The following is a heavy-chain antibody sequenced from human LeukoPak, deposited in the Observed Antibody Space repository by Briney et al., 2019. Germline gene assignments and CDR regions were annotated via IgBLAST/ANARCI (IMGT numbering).Heavy chain of an antibody. CDR1: GYTLTELS. J-gene: IGHJ4*02. CDR3: ATGVVAATRFDY. V-gene: IGHV1-24*01. Sequence: ASVKVSCKVSGYTLTELSMHWVGQAPGKWLEWMGGFDPEDGETIYAQKFQGRVTMTEDTSTDTAYMELSSLRSEDTAVYYCATGVVAATRFDYWGQGTLVTVSS. D-gene: IGHD2-15*01. CDR2: FDPEDGET.